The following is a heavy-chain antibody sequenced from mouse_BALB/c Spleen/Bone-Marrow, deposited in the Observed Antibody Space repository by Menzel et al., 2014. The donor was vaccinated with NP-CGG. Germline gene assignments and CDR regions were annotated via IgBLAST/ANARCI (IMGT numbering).Heavy chain of an antibody. CDR3: ARSRGNFEDFDY. V-gene: IGHV5-17*02. CDR1: GFTFSSFG. CDR2: ISSGSSTV. Sequence: VQLQQSGGGLVQPGGSRKLSCAASGFTFSSFGMHWARQAPEKGLEWVAYISSGSSTVFYADTVKGRFTVSRDNPKNTLFLQMSSLRSEDTAMYYCARSRGNFEDFDYWGQGTTLTVSS. D-gene: IGHD2-1*01. J-gene: IGHJ2*01.